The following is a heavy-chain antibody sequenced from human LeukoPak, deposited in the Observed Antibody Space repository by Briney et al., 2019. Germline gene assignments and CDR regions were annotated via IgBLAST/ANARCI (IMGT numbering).Heavy chain of an antibody. J-gene: IGHJ5*02. CDR1: GGSISSSSYY. Sequence: SETLSLTCTVSGGSISSSSYYWGWIRQPPGKGLEWIGSIYYSGNTYYNPSLKSRVTISVHTSKNQFSMKLSSVTAADTAVYYCARGGQPLLGNWFDPWGRGTLVTVSS. V-gene: IGHV4-39*01. CDR2: IYYSGNT. CDR3: ARGGQPLLGNWFDP. D-gene: IGHD2-21*02.